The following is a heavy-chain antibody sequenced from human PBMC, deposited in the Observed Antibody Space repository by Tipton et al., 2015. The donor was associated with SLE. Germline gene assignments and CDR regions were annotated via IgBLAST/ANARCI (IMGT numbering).Heavy chain of an antibody. CDR1: GFTFGSYS. CDR3: ARGEQWLTYYFDY. D-gene: IGHD6-19*01. V-gene: IGHV3-21*01. CDR2: ISSSSSYI. J-gene: IGHJ4*02. Sequence: SMRLSCAASGFTFGSYSMNWVRQAPGKGLEWVSSISSSSSYIYYADSVKGRFTISRDNAKNSLYLQMNSLRAEDTAVYYCARGEQWLTYYFDYWGQGTLVTVSS.